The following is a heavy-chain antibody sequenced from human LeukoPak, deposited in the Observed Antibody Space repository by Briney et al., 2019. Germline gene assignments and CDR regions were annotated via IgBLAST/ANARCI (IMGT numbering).Heavy chain of an antibody. V-gene: IGHV1-24*01. CDR1: GYTLTELS. CDR2: FDPEDGDT. CDR3: ATVRDIVVVPAANWFDP. D-gene: IGHD2-2*01. Sequence: ASVKVSCKVSGYTLTELSMHWVRQAPGKGLEWMGGFDPEDGDTIYAQKFQGRVAMTEDTSTDTAYMELSSLRSEDTAVYYCATVRDIVVVPAANWFDPWGQGTLVTVSS. J-gene: IGHJ5*02.